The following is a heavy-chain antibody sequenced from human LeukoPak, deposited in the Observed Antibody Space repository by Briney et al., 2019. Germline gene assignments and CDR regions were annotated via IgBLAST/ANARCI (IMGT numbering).Heavy chain of an antibody. J-gene: IGHJ5*02. CDR2: IYYSGST. D-gene: IGHD2-2*01. V-gene: IGHV4-59*01. CDR1: GGSISSYY. Sequence: PSETLSLTCTVSGGSISSYYWSWIRQPPGKGLEWIGYIYYSGSTNYNPSLKSRVTISVDTSKNQFSLKLSSVTAADTAVYYCARVAVKTLYRSSTSCYDVLWFDPWGQGTLVTVSS. CDR3: ARVAVKTLYRSSTSCYDVLWFDP.